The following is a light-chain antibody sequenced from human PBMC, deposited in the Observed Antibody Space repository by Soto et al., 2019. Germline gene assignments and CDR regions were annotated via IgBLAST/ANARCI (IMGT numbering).Light chain of an antibody. Sequence: DIQMTQSPSTLSGSVGDRVTITCRASQTISSWLAWYQQKPGKAPKLLIYNASTLNSGVPSRFSGSGSGTEFTLTIRSLQPDDVATYYCQHYSSYSEAFGQGTKVELK. V-gene: IGKV1-5*03. CDR1: QTISSW. J-gene: IGKJ1*01. CDR2: NAS. CDR3: QHYSSYSEA.